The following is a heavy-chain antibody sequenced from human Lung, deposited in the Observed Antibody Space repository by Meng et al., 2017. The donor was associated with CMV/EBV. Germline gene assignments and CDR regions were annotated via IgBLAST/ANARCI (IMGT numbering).Heavy chain of an antibody. CDR1: GYTFTSYG. CDR3: ARDWRLMNAQPNWFDP. CDR2: ISTYNGNT. Sequence: ASXXVSXKASGYTFTSYGINWVRQAPGQGLEWMAWISTYNGNTYYAQKFQGRVTLTTDTSTSAAYMELRSLRSDDTAVYYCARDWRLMNAQPNWFDPWDQGXLVTVSS. D-gene: IGHD3-3*01. V-gene: IGHV1-18*01. J-gene: IGHJ5*02.